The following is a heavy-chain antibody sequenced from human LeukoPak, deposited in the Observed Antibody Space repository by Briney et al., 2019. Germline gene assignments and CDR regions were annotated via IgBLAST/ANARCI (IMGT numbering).Heavy chain of an antibody. CDR2: IYHSGST. V-gene: IGHV4-38-2*01. CDR3: ARTPPGYYYYYMDV. Sequence: GSLRLSCAASGFTFSNAWMSWVRQAPGKGLEWIGSIYHSGSTYYNPSLKSRVTISVDTSKNQFSLKLSSVTAADTAVYYCARTPPGYYYYYMDVWGKGTTVTVSS. CDR1: GFTFSNAW. J-gene: IGHJ6*03.